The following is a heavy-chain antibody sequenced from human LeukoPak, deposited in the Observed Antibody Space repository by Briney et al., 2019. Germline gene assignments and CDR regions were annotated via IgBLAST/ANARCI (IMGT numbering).Heavy chain of an antibody. CDR3: ASILLWFVYDY. J-gene: IGHJ4*02. CDR2: ITGTGAYT. CDR1: GFTFNNYA. D-gene: IGHD3-10*01. V-gene: IGHV3-23*01. Sequence: GGSLRLSCAASGFTFNNYAMTWVRQAPGKGLEWVSAITGTGAYTNYADSVKGRFTISRDNSKNTLYLQMNSLRAEDTAVYYCASILLWFVYDYWGQGTLVTVSS.